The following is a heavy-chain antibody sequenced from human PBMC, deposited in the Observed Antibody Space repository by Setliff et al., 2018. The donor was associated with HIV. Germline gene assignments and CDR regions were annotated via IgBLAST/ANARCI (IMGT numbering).Heavy chain of an antibody. CDR2: INPYNDNT. D-gene: IGHD6-13*01. V-gene: IGHV1-18*01. Sequence: ASVKVSCKSSGYTFTTYGLSWVRQAPGQGLEWLGCINPYNDNTHYAQKFQGRVTMTRNTSISTAYMELSSLRSDDTAVYYCASSWSRIRYYGMDVWGQGTTVTVSS. CDR1: GYTFTTYG. J-gene: IGHJ6*02. CDR3: ASSWSRIRYYGMDV.